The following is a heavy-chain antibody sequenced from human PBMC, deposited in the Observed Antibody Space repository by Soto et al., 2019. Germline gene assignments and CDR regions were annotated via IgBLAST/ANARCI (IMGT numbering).Heavy chain of an antibody. Sequence: GGSLRLSCAASGFTFSSYAMSWVRQAPGKGLEWVSAISGSGGSTYYVDSVKGRFTISRDNSKNTLYLQMNSLRAEDTAVYYCAKGGQLGPIYYFDYWGQGTLVTVSS. CDR1: GFTFSSYA. J-gene: IGHJ4*02. V-gene: IGHV3-23*01. CDR3: AKGGQLGPIYYFDY. D-gene: IGHD6-6*01. CDR2: ISGSGGST.